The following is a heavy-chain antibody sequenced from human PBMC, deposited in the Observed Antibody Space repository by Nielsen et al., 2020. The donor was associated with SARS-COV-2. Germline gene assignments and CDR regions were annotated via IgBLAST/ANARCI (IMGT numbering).Heavy chain of an antibody. Sequence: GGSLRLSCAASGITFTRNDMHWVRQAAGKGLEWVSGIGIAGDTYYADSVKGRFTISREYAKNSLYLQMNSLSAGDTAVYYCVRVSNPWGHYDYWGQGTLVTVSS. CDR3: VRVSNPWGHYDY. D-gene: IGHD7-27*01. J-gene: IGHJ4*02. CDR2: IGIAGDT. CDR1: GITFTRND. V-gene: IGHV3-13*01.